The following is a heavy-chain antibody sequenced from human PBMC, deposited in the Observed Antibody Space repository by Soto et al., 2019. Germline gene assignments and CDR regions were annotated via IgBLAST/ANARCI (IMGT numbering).Heavy chain of an antibody. J-gene: IGHJ4*02. CDR1: GFTFSSYA. Sequence: GGSLRLSCAASGFTFSSYAMMSWVRQAPGKGLEWVSTISGSGYSTYYADSVKGRFTISRDNSKNTLYLQMNSLRAEDTAVYYCAKPPYSSSSSMVSPLHSDYWGQGTLVTVSS. CDR3: AKPPYSSSSSMVSPLHSDY. CDR2: ISGSGYST. D-gene: IGHD6-6*01. V-gene: IGHV3-23*01.